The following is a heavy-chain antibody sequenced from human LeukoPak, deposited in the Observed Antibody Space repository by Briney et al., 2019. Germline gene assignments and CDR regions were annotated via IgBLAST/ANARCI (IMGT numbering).Heavy chain of an antibody. J-gene: IGHJ4*02. D-gene: IGHD3-10*01. V-gene: IGHV4-34*01. Sequence: PSETLSFTCAVYGGSFSGYYWSWIRQPPGKGLEWIGEINHSGSTNYNPSLKSRVTISVDTSKNQFSLKLSSVTAAETAVYYCARGMGRITMVRGVNRYFDYWGQGTLVTVSS. CDR3: ARGMGRITMVRGVNRYFDY. CDR2: INHSGST. CDR1: GGSFSGYY.